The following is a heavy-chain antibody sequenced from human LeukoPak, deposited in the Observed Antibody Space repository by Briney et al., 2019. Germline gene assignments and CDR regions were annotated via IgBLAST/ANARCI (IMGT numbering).Heavy chain of an antibody. Sequence: ASVKVSCKASGYTFTGYYMHWVRQAPGQGLEWMGWINPNSGGTNYAQKFQGRVTMTRDTSISTAYMELSRLRSDDTAVYYCARSAELIWFGEPGRDYYYYYMDVWGKGTTVTVSS. D-gene: IGHD3-10*01. J-gene: IGHJ6*03. CDR3: ARSAELIWFGEPGRDYYYYYMDV. CDR1: GYTFTGYY. V-gene: IGHV1-2*02. CDR2: INPNSGGT.